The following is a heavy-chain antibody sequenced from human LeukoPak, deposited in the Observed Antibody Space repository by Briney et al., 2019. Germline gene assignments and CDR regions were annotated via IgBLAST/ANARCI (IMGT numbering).Heavy chain of an antibody. J-gene: IGHJ3*02. CDR2: ISGSGGSA. D-gene: IGHD5-18*01. CDR1: GFTFSSYA. CDR3: AKDRSYGYEDAFDI. Sequence: GGSLRLSCAASGFTFSSYAMSWFRQAPGKGLEWVSDISGSGGSAYYADSVKGRFTISRDNSNNTVSLQMNSLRAEDTAVYYCAKDRSYGYEDAFDIWGQGTMVTVSS. V-gene: IGHV3-23*01.